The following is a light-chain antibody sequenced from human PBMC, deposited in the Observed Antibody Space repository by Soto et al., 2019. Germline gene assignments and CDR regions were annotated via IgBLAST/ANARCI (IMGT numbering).Light chain of an antibody. J-gene: IGLJ2*01. CDR3: SSYGGSNNLV. CDR2: ELN. Sequence: QSVLTQPPSASGSPGQSVTISCTGTSSDVGGYNYVSWYQQHPGKAPKLMISELNKRPSGVPDRFSGSKSGNTASLTVSGLQAEDEADYYCSSYGGSNNLVFGGGTKLTVL. V-gene: IGLV2-8*01. CDR1: SSDVGGYNY.